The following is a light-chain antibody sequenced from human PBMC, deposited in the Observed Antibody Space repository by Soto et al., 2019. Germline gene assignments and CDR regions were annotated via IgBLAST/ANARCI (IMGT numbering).Light chain of an antibody. CDR1: QSVSSY. CDR2: DAS. Sequence: EIVLTQSPATLSLSPGERATLSCRASQSVSSYLAWYQQKPGQAPRLLIYDASNRATGIPARFSGSGSGTDFTLTISSLGPEDFAVYYCQQRSNWGFTFGPGTKVDIK. J-gene: IGKJ3*01. CDR3: QQRSNWGFT. V-gene: IGKV3-11*01.